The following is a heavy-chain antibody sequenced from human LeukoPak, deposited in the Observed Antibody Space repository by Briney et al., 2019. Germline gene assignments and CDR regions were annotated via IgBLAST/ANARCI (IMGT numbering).Heavy chain of an antibody. D-gene: IGHD3-10*01. CDR3: ARHWSRRLLWFGELPRVRAPFDP. CDR2: IIHNGSN. V-gene: IGHV4-34*04. CDR1: GGSFSGYY. Sequence: SECLSLTCPVYGGSFSGYYWSWVSQPPGKWLEWIGEIIHNGSNNMHPSLKTRAPISVNTSKNQFILKLTSVTVTDPDVYYFARHWSRRLLWFGELPRVRAPFDPWGQGTLVTVSS. J-gene: IGHJ5*02.